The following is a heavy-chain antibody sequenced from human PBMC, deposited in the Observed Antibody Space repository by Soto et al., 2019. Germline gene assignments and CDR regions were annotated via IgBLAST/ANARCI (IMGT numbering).Heavy chain of an antibody. Sequence: PSDTLSLTCTVSGGSISSGGYYWTWIRQHPGKGLEWIGYIYYSGSTYYNPSLKSRVTISVDTSKYQFSLKLSSVTAADTAVYYCARGVTLVRGIIHTPYFDYWGQGALVT. CDR3: ARGVTLVRGIIHTPYFDY. V-gene: IGHV4-31*03. CDR2: IYYSGST. J-gene: IGHJ4*02. CDR1: GGSISSGGYY. D-gene: IGHD3-10*01.